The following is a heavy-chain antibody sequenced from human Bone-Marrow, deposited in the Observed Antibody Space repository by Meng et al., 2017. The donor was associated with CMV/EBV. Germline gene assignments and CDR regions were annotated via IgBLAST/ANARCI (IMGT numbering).Heavy chain of an antibody. CDR1: GFTFSDYY. J-gene: IGHJ3*01. Sequence: LSLTCAASGFTFSDYYMSWIRQAPGKGLEWVSGINWNGRTTSYADSVKGRFTISRDNAKNSLYLQMNSLRAEDTALYHCARVGYCSSASCYFGAFDFWGPGTMVTVSS. D-gene: IGHD2-2*01. CDR2: INWNGRTT. CDR3: ARVGYCSSASCYFGAFDF. V-gene: IGHV3-20*01.